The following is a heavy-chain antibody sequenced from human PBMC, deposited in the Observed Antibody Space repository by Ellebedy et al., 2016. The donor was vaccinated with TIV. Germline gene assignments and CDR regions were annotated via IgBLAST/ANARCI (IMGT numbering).Heavy chain of an antibody. Sequence: SETLSLTXTVSGGSISSGGYYWSWIRQHPGKGLEWIGYIYYSGSTYYNPSLKSRVTISVDTSKNQFSLKLSSVTAADTAVYYCARDPAVAGTTYYGMDVWGQGTTVTVSS. J-gene: IGHJ6*02. CDR2: IYYSGST. CDR3: ARDPAVAGTTYYGMDV. V-gene: IGHV4-31*03. D-gene: IGHD6-19*01. CDR1: GGSISSGGYY.